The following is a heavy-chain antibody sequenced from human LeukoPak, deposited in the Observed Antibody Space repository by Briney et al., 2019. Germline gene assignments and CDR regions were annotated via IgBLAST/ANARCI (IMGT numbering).Heavy chain of an antibody. J-gene: IGHJ6*02. CDR1: GFTFSDAW. CDR3: TTVLVRSNYYYYGMDV. CDR2: IKSKFDGEAT. Sequence: GGSLRLSCATSGFTFSDAWMTWVRQGPGKGLELVGRIKSKFDGEATNYAAPVRGRFTISRDDSKNTVYLQINSLKTEDTAVYYCTTVLVRSNYYYYGMDVWGQGTTVTVSS. D-gene: IGHD2/OR15-2a*01. V-gene: IGHV3-15*01.